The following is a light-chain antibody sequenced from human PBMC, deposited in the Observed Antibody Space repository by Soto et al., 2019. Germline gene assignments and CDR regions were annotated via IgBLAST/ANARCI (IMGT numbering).Light chain of an antibody. CDR3: QQYATSPLT. J-gene: IGKJ4*01. CDR2: GAL. Sequence: EVGLTHSPGTLSLSPGERATLSLGASQTVSSRFLAWYQQKPGQAPRLLIYGALSRATGIPDRFSGSGSGTDFTLTISRLEPEDFALYYCQQYATSPLTFGGGTKVDIK. V-gene: IGKV3-20*01. CDR1: QTVSSRF.